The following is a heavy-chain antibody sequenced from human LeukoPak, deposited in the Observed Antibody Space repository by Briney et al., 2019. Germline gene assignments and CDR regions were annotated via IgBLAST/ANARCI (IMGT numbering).Heavy chain of an antibody. V-gene: IGHV3-53*01. J-gene: IGHJ3*02. CDR3: AKDPNGDYIGTFDI. CDR2: IYSGVRA. CDR1: GFTVSSHY. Sequence: GGSLRLSCAASGFTVSSHYVTWVRQAPGKGLEWVSVIYSGVRADYADSVKGRFTISRDNSKNTLYLQMSSLRAEDTAIYYCAKDPNGDYIGTFDIWGQGTMVIVS. D-gene: IGHD4-17*01.